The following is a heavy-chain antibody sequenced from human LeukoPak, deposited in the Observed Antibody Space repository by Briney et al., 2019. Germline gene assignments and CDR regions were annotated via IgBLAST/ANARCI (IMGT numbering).Heavy chain of an antibody. J-gene: IGHJ4*02. V-gene: IGHV3-11*01. D-gene: IGHD3-16*01. CDR3: AREGVWGGFDY. CDR1: GFIFSDYF. Sequence: GGSLRLSCAASGFIFSDYFMSWIRQAPGKGLEWVSDIRSSGSTIYYADSVKGRFTISRDNAKNSLCLQMNSLRAEDTAVYYCAREGVWGGFDYWGQGTLVTVSS. CDR2: IRSSGSTI.